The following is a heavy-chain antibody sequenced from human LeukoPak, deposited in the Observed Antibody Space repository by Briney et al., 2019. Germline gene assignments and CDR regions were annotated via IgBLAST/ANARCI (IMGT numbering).Heavy chain of an antibody. J-gene: IGHJ4*02. D-gene: IGHD6-13*01. CDR1: GFTFDDYA. CDR2: ISWNSGSI. Sequence: QAGRSLRLSCAASGFTFDDYAMHWVRQAPGKGLEWVSGISWNSGSIGYADSVKGRFTIFRDNAKNSLYLQMNSLRAEDTALYYCATLAASPPDYWGQGTLVTVSS. CDR3: ATLAASPPDY. V-gene: IGHV3-9*01.